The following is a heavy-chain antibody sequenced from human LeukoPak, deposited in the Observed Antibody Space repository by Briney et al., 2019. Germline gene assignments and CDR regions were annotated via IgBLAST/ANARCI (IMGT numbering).Heavy chain of an antibody. CDR1: IDSFSNYH. D-gene: IGHD3-3*01. CDR2: VNESGGT. CDR3: ARGLNDSWAGENY. V-gene: IGHV4-34*01. Sequence: SSETLSLTCAVYIDSFSNYHWNWIRQTPAKGMEWIGEVNESGGTNISPSLRSRVTISLDTSKSQFSLKVRYVTAADTAAYYCARGLNDSWAGENYWGQGTLVTVSS. J-gene: IGHJ4*02.